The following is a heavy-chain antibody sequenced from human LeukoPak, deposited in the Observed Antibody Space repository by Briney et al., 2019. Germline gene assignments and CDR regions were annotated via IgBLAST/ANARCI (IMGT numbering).Heavy chain of an antibody. D-gene: IGHD3-16*01. Sequence: PGASLKLSCKASGYTFSGYYMHWVRQAPGKGLEWMAWISPNSGCTNYAQKLQGWVTMTRDTSISTAYMELSRLRADDTAVYYCARDVWGVRALRLDYWGQGTLVTVSS. CDR2: ISPNSGCT. V-gene: IGHV1-2*04. J-gene: IGHJ4*02. CDR1: GYTFSGYY. CDR3: ARDVWGVRALRLDY.